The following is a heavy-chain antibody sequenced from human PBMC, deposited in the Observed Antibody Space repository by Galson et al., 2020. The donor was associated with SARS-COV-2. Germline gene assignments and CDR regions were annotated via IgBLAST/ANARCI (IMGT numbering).Heavy chain of an antibody. CDR1: GGSISSGGYS. CDR2: IYHSGST. V-gene: IGHV4-30-2*01. CDR3: ARARESGSGTWFDP. J-gene: IGHJ5*02. D-gene: IGHD3-10*01. Sequence: SETLSLTCAVSGGSISSGGYSWSWIRQPPGKGLEWIGYIYHSGSTYYNPSLKSRVTISVDRSKNQFSLKLSSVTAADTAVYYCARARESGSGTWFDPWGQGTLVTVSS.